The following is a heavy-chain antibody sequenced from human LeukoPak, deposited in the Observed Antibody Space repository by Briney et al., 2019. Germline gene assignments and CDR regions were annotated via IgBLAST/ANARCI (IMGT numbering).Heavy chain of an antibody. V-gene: IGHV3-74*01. Sequence: GGSLRLSCAASGFTFSSNWMHWVRQAPGKGLVWVSRINNDGSTTNYADSVKGRFTISRDNAKNTLYLQMNSLRAEDTAVYFCAREGAYGGYFWGQGTLVTVSS. CDR2: INNDGSTT. CDR1: GFTFSSNW. D-gene: IGHD5-12*01. CDR3: AREGAYGGYF. J-gene: IGHJ4*02.